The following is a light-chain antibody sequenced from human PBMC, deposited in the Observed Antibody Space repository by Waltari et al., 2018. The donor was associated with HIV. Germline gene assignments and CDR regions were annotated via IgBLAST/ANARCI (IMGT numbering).Light chain of an antibody. CDR2: GNS. CDR3: QSYDSGLTAYV. CDR1: SSNIGAGYD. Sequence: QSVLTQPPSVSGAPGQRVTISCTGSSSNIGAGYDVHWFQQLPGTAPKLLIYGNSTRPSGGPDLLSGFKCGTSASLAITGLQAEDEADYYCQSYDSGLTAYVFGTGTKVTVL. V-gene: IGLV1-40*01. J-gene: IGLJ1*01.